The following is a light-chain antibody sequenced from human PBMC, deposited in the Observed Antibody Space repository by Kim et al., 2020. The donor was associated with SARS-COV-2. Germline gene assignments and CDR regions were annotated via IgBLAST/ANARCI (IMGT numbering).Light chain of an antibody. V-gene: IGKV1D-12*01. J-gene: IGKJ4*01. CDR1: QDISSW. CDR3: QQTHSFPLT. Sequence: SASVGDRVTITCRARQDISSWLGWYPQKPGKAPKVLIYGASNLQSGVTSRFSGSGSGTDFTLTINSLQPEDFATYYCQQTHSFPLTFGGGTKLEIK. CDR2: GAS.